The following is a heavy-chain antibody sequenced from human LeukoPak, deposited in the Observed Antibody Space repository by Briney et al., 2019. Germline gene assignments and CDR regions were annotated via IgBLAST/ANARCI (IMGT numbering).Heavy chain of an antibody. CDR1: GFTFSSYS. CDR3: ARGINFDY. CDR2: ISSSSSTI. V-gene: IGHV3-48*01. J-gene: IGHJ4*02. Sequence: PGGSLRLSCAASGFTFSSYSMNWVRQAPGKGLEWVSYISSSSSTIHYADSVKGRFTISRDNAKNSLYLQMNSLRAEDTAVYYCARGINFDYWGQGTLVTVSS.